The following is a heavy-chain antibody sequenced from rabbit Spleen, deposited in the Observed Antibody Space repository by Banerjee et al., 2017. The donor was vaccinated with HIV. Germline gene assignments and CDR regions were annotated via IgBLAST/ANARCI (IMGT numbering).Heavy chain of an antibody. CDR2: IDAGSSGFT. J-gene: IGHJ6*01. CDR3: AREIFDSHGGTISNHIPSL. V-gene: IGHV1S40*01. Sequence: QSLEESGGDLVKPGASLTLACTASGVSFSISSYMCWVRQAPGKGLEWIACIDAGSSGFTYFATWAKGRFAISKTSSTTVTLQMTSLTAADTATYFCAREIFDSHGGTISNHIPSLWGPGTLVTVS. CDR1: GVSFSISSY. D-gene: IGHD6-1*01.